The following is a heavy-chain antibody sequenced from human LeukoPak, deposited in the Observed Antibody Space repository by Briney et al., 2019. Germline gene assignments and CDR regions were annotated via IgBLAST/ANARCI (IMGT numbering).Heavy chain of an antibody. Sequence: GGALRLSCAASGFTFRRYSMIWVRQSPLQGLELVSCIGGGSGVICYSPSVRGRFTVSGDNDKILLFLQMHSRRVEDTAVYYCARDPRYFDYWGHGNLVTVSS. CDR2: IGGGSGVI. V-gene: IGHV3-48*01. CDR3: ARDPRYFDY. CDR1: GFTFRRYS. J-gene: IGHJ4*01.